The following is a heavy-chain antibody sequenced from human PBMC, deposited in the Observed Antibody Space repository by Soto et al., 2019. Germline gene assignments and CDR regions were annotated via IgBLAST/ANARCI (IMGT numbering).Heavy chain of an antibody. Sequence: PGESLKISCKGSGYSFSSYWIGWVRQMPGKGLEWMGSIYPGNSETRYSPSFQGQVTISADKSISTAYLQWNSLKASDTAIYYCAKRSYSYDPSAFYYWFGPWGQGTLVTVSS. V-gene: IGHV5-51*01. D-gene: IGHD3-22*01. CDR3: AKRSYSYDPSAFYYWFGP. CDR1: GYSFSSYW. J-gene: IGHJ5*02. CDR2: IYPGNSET.